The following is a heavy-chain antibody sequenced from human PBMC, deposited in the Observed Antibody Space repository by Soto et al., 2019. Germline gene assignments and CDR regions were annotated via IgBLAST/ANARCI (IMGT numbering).Heavy chain of an antibody. CDR2: IKQDGSEK. D-gene: IGHD3-10*01. J-gene: IGHJ4*02. CDR1: GFNFSSYW. CDR3: AREAYYYGSGSYTPSYYFDY. Sequence: GGSLRLSCAASGFNFSSYWMSWVRQAPGKGPEWVANIKQDGSEKYYVDSVKGRFTISRDNAKNSLYLRMNSLRAEDTAVYYCAREAYYYGSGSYTPSYYFDYWGQGTLVTLSS. V-gene: IGHV3-7*01.